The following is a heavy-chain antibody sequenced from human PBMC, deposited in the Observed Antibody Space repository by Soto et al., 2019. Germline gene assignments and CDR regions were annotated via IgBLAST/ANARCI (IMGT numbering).Heavy chain of an antibody. V-gene: IGHV3-23*01. CDR1: GFTFSSYA. CDR2: ISGSGGST. J-gene: IGHJ6*02. Sequence: EVQLLESGGGLVQPGGSLRLSCAAAGFTFSSYAMSWVSQAPGKGLEWVSAISGSGGSTYYADSVKGRFTISRDNSKNTLYLQMHSLRAEDTAVYYCAKDQRPTFPCGMDVWGQGTTVTVSS. CDR3: AKDQRPTFPCGMDV. D-gene: IGHD6-25*01.